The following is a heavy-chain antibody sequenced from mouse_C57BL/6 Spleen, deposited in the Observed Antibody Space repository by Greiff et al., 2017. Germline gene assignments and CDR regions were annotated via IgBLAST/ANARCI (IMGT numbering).Heavy chain of an antibody. CDR1: GFTFSSYA. CDR3: ARDGLRRNYFDY. J-gene: IGHJ2*01. CDR2: ISDGGSYT. Sequence: EVQRVESGGGLVKPGGSLKLSCAASGFTFSSYAMSWVRQTPEKRLEWVATISDGGSYTYYPDNVKGRFTISRDNAKNNLYLQMSHLKSEDTAMYYCARDGLRRNYFDYWGQGTTLTVSS. V-gene: IGHV5-4*01. D-gene: IGHD2-2*01.